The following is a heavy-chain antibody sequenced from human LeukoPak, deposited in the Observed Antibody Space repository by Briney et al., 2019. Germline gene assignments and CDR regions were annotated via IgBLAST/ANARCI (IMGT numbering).Heavy chain of an antibody. CDR1: GFTFSSYE. CDR3: ARLLAARVDY. CDR2: ISSSGSTI. Sequence: GGSLRLSCAASGFTFSSYEMHWVRQAPGKGLEWVSYISSSGSTIYYADSVKGRFTISRDNAKNSLYLQMNSLRAEDTAVYYCARLLAARVDYWGQGTLVTVSS. J-gene: IGHJ4*02. V-gene: IGHV3-48*03. D-gene: IGHD6-6*01.